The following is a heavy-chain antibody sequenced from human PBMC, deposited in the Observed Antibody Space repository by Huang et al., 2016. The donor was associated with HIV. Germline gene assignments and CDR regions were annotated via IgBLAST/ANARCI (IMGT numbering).Heavy chain of an antibody. D-gene: IGHD2-2*02. Sequence: QVQLVQSGAEARRPGASVRVSCTASGYTFTSYDINWVRQAPGQGLEWMGWRNPNSVKTSYSQKIKDRVTMTSSTNTTTAYMELSSLRSEDTAVYYCARGLLIVREPAAIKEDAFDVWGQGTMVTVSS. CDR1: GYTFTSYD. J-gene: IGHJ3*01. CDR2: RNPNSVKT. CDR3: ARGLLIVREPAAIKEDAFDV. V-gene: IGHV1-8*01.